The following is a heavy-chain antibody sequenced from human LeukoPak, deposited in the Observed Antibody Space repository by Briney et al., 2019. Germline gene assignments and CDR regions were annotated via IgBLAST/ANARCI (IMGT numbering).Heavy chain of an antibody. Sequence: SETLSLTCTVSGGSISSPDYYWNWIRQPPGKGLEWIGYIYYSGSTYYNPSLKSRVTMSVDTSKNQFSLKLSSVTAADTAVYYCARASTIFGHFAYWGRGTLVTVSS. CDR1: GGSISSPDYY. CDR2: IYYSGST. D-gene: IGHD3-3*01. CDR3: ARASTIFGHFAY. J-gene: IGHJ4*02. V-gene: IGHV4-30-4*01.